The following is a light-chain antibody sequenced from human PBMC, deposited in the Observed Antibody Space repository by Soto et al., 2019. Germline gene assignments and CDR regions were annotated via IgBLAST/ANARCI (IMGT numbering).Light chain of an antibody. J-gene: IGKJ1*01. CDR3: HEYNTWPWT. Sequence: EIVLTQSPGTLSLSPGERVTLSCRASQIVTSDYLAWYHQAPGQAPRLLIYGAFNRATGISDRFSGSGSGTDFTLTISGLQSEDSGVYFCHEYNTWPWTFGQGTKVDI. CDR1: QIVTSDY. V-gene: IGKV3-20*01. CDR2: GAF.